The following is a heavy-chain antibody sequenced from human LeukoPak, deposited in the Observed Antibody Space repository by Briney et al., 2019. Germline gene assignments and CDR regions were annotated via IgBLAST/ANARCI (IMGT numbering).Heavy chain of an antibody. V-gene: IGHV4-34*01. J-gene: IGHJ6*02. CDR1: GGSFSGYY. CDR2: INHSGST. CDR3: ARDEAARLFPDRVHYYYYGMDV. D-gene: IGHD6-6*01. Sequence: SETLSLTCAVYGGSFSGYYWSWIRQPPGKGLEWIGEINHSGSTNYSPSLKSRVTISVGTSKNQFSLKLSSVTAADTAVYYCARDEAARLFPDRVHYYYYGMDVWGQGTTVTVSS.